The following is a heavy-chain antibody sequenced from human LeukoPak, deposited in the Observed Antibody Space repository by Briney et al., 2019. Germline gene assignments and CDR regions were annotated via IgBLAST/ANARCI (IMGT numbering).Heavy chain of an antibody. D-gene: IGHD3-10*01. CDR2: INPNSGGT. CDR1: GYTFTGYY. V-gene: IGHV1-2*02. CDR3: AILAPDYYGSGSYNY. Sequence: ASVKVSCKASGYTFTGYYMHWVRQAPGQGLEWTGWINPNSGGTNYAQKFQGRVTMTRDTSISTAYMELSRLRSDDTAVYYCAILAPDYYGSGSYNYWGQGTLVTVSS. J-gene: IGHJ4*02.